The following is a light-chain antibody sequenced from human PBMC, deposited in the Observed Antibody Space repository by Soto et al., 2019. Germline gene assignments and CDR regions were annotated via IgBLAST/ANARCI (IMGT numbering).Light chain of an antibody. CDR1: SSDIGSYNL. CDR2: EVI. CDR3: SSYTTGSTLPWV. V-gene: IGLV2-14*02. J-gene: IGLJ1*01. Sequence: QSVLTQPASVSGSPGQSITISCIGTSSDIGSYNLVSWYQHHPDKAPKLIIYEVIKRPSGVSSRLSGSKSGNTASLTIFGLQVEDEAVYYCSSYTTGSTLPWVFGTGTKLTVL.